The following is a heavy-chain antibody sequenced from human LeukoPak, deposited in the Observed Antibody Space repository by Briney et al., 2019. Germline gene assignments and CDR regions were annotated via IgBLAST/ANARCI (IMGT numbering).Heavy chain of an antibody. CDR3: AKDRYSYAFEYSDS. J-gene: IGHJ4*02. Sequence: PGGSLRLSCAASGLTFSSHWMHWVRQAPGKGLDWVAVTSNDGSKKYYADSVKGRFTISRDNSKNTLSLQVSSLRAEDTAVYYCAKDRYSYAFEYSDSWGQGTLVTVSS. CDR1: GLTFSSHW. CDR2: TSNDGSKK. V-gene: IGHV3-30*18. D-gene: IGHD5-18*01.